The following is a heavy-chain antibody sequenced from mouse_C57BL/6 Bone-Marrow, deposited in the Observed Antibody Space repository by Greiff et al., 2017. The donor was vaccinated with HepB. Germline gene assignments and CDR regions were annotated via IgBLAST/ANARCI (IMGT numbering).Heavy chain of an antibody. CDR3: TTLFYYGYDSFAY. V-gene: IGHV14-4*01. J-gene: IGHJ3*01. CDR2: IDPENGDT. Sequence: EVQLQQSGAELVRPGASVKLSCTASGFNIKADYMHWVKQRPEQGLEWIGWIDPENGDTEYASKFQGKATITADTSSNTAYLQLSSLTSEDTAVYYCTTLFYYGYDSFAYWGQGTLVTVSA. D-gene: IGHD2-2*01. CDR1: GFNIKADY.